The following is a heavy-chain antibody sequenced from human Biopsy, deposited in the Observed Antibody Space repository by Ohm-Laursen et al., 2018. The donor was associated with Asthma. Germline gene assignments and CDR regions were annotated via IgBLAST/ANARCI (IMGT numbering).Heavy chain of an antibody. V-gene: IGHV1-18*04. CDR2: SSAYNGHT. CDR1: GYTFSNYG. J-gene: IGHJ5*02. CDR3: AKVGPYSGYYFREGARLLWFDP. Sequence: GSSVKVSCNASGYTFSNYGIAWVRQAPGQGLEWMGWSSAYNGHTKYAQKFHDRVTMTTDKSTNTAHMELRSLTSDDTAVYYCAKVGPYSGYYFREGARLLWFDPWGQGTLVTVSS. D-gene: IGHD1-26*01.